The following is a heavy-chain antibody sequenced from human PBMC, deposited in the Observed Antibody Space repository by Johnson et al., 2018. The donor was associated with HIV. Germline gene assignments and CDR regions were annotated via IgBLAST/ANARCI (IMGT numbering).Heavy chain of an antibody. D-gene: IGHD6-19*01. CDR2: INCNGGST. V-gene: IGHV3-20*04. CDR3: ARFLGGTAMVGDAFDI. Sequence: EVQLVESGGGLIQPGGSLRLSCAASGFTVSSNYMSWVRQAPGKGLEWVSGINCNGGSTGYADSVKGRFTISRDNAKNSLYLQMNSLRAEDTALYYCARFLGGTAMVGDAFDIWGQGTMVTVSS. CDR1: GFTVSSNY. J-gene: IGHJ3*02.